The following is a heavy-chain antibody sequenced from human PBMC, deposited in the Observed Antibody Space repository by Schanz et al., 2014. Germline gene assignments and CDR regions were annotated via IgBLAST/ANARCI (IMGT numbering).Heavy chain of an antibody. J-gene: IGHJ4*02. CDR3: ARVRYDILTDYYTEYYFDS. V-gene: IGHV3-30*03. CDR1: GFSFSGFG. CDR2: ISYDGRNK. Sequence: QVQLVESGGGVVQPGGSLRLSCAGSGFSFSGFGMHWVRQAPGKGLEWVAVISYDGRNKYFADSVKGRFTISRDNAKNLVYLQMNSLRAEDTAVYYCARVRYDILTDYYTEYYFDSWGQGTLVAVSS. D-gene: IGHD3-9*01.